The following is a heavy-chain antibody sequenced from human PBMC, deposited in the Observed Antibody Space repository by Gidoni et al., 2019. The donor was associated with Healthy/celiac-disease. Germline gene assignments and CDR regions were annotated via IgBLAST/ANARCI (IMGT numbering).Heavy chain of an antibody. D-gene: IGHD3-16*02. V-gene: IGHV1-2*02. CDR1: GYTFTGYY. Sequence: QLQLVHSGPEVKKPGASVKFSCTASGYTFTGYYLPWVRQAPGQGLEWMGWINSNSGGTNYAQKFQGRVTMTRDTSISTAYMELSRLRSDDTAVYYCARNVYDYVWGSYRYKVRWFDPWGQGTLVTVSS. J-gene: IGHJ5*02. CDR3: ARNVYDYVWGSYRYKVRWFDP. CDR2: INSNSGGT.